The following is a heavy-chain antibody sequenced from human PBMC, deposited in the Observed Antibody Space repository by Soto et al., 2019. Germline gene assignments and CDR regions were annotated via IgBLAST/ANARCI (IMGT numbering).Heavy chain of an antibody. CDR3: ARDQSTLSRVPDY. Sequence: ASVKVSCKASGYNFTRFGISWVRQAPGQGLEWMGWISVYSGNTNYAQKLQGRVTMTTDTSTSTAYMELRSLRSDDTAVYYCARDQSTLSRVPDYRGQGTLVTVSS. CDR2: ISVYSGNT. J-gene: IGHJ4*02. CDR1: GYNFTRFG. V-gene: IGHV1-18*01.